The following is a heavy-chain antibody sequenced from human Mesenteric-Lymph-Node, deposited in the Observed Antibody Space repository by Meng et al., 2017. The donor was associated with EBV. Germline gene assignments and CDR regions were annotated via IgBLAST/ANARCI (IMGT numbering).Heavy chain of an antibody. J-gene: IGHJ4*02. CDR3: ARHHVAYCRSSNCYYYFDY. Sequence: QLQLQESGPGLVKPSETLSLTCTVSGGSIRSNTYYWGWIRQPPGKGLEWIGSMSYSGRTYYNSSLKSRLTISVDTSKSQFSLNLSSVTAADTSVYYCARHHVAYCRSSNCYYYFDYWGQGTLVTVSS. V-gene: IGHV4-39*01. CDR2: MSYSGRT. D-gene: IGHD2-2*01. CDR1: GGSIRSNTYY.